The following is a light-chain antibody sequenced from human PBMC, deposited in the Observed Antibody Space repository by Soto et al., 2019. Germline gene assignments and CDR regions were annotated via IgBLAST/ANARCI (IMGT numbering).Light chain of an antibody. V-gene: IGLV1-51*01. CDR1: SSNIGGNS. Sequence: QSVMTQPPSVSAAPGQKVTISCSGSSSNIGGNSVSWYQQLPGTAPKLLIYDDNKRPSGIPDRFSGSKSGTAATLGITGFQTGDEADYYCGSWDSSLSADVFGTGTKLTFL. J-gene: IGLJ1*01. CDR2: DDN. CDR3: GSWDSSLSADV.